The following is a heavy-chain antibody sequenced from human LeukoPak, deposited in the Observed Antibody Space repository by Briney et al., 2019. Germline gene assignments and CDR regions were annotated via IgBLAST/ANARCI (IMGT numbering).Heavy chain of an antibody. CDR1: GYSINSGYY. D-gene: IGHD5-18*01. V-gene: IGHV4-38-2*02. Sequence: SETLSLTCTVSGYSINSGYYWSWIRQPPGKRLEWIGSIYYSGSTYSNPTLKSRLTISVDTSKNQISLNLTSVTAADAAVYYCARVNGEYSYGYSFDYWGQGTLVTVSS. CDR3: ARVNGEYSYGYSFDY. J-gene: IGHJ4*02. CDR2: IYYSGST.